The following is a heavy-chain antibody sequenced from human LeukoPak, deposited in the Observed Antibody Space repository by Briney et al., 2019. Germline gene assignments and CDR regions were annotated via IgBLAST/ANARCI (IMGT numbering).Heavy chain of an antibody. CDR1: RGSLSSYG. Sequence: GASVKVSCKASRGSLSSYGFSWVRQAPGQGLDWMGGIIPLFKTAKYAQKFQDRVTITADESSSTVYMELSSLRSEDTAVYYCARGYWAHGMNVWGPGTTVTVSS. J-gene: IGHJ6*02. CDR3: ARGYWAHGMNV. D-gene: IGHD6-13*01. CDR2: IIPLFKTA. V-gene: IGHV1-69*13.